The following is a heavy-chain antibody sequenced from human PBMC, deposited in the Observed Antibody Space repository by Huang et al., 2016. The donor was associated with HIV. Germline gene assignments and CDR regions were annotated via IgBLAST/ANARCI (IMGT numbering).Heavy chain of an antibody. CDR1: GYIFTDYY. J-gene: IGHJ5*02. CDR3: ARAVVRGLIIRFDP. Sequence: QVQLVQSGAEVKKPGASVKVSCRTSGYIFTDYYIHWVRQAPGQGLEWVGWVNPKSGATNQAQMVHGRRHMTTDTSTSAVYMELANLRSDDTAVYYCARAVVRGLIIRFDPWGQGTLVTVSS. D-gene: IGHD3-10*01. CDR2: VNPKSGAT. V-gene: IGHV1-2*02.